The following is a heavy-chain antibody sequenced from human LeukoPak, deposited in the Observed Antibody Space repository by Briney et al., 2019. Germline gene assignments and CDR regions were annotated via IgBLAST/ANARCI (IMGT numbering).Heavy chain of an antibody. CDR2: IYSGGST. J-gene: IGHJ4*02. CDR1: GFTVSSNY. CDR3: ARTSTPYCGGDCYSEASFDY. Sequence: PGGSLRLSCAASGFTVSSNYMSWVRQAPGKGLEWVSVIYSGGSTYYADSVKGRFTISRDNSKNTLYLQMSSLRAEDTAVYYCARTSTPYCGGDCYSEASFDYWGQGTLVTVSS. D-gene: IGHD2-21*02. V-gene: IGHV3-53*01.